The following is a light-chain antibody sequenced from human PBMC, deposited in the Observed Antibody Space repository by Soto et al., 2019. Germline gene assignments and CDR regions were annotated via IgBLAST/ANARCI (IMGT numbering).Light chain of an antibody. CDR2: RAS. J-gene: IGKJ5*01. CDR3: QQYNSWPPIT. CDR1: QSVSSDY. V-gene: IGKV3-20*01. Sequence: EIVLTQSPGTLSLSPGDRATLSCRASQSVSSDYVAWYQQKPGQTPNVLIYRASIRATGIPDRFSGSGSGTDFTLTISRLEPEDFAVYFCQQYNSWPPITFGQGTRLQIK.